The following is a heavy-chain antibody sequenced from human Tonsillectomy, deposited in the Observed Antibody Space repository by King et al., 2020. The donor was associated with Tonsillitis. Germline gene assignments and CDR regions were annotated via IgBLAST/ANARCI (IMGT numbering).Heavy chain of an antibody. CDR2: IKEDGSET. V-gene: IGHV3-7*01. CDR1: GFTFNSYW. D-gene: IGHD5-24*01. CDR3: VRDTTIPGTDY. Sequence: VQLVGSGGGLVQPGGSLRLSCAASGFTFNSYWMNWFRQAPGKGLEWVANIKEDGSETYYVGSVRGRFTISRDNANNSLSLQMNSLRAEDTAVYYCVRDTTIPGTDYWGQGTLVIVSS. J-gene: IGHJ4*02.